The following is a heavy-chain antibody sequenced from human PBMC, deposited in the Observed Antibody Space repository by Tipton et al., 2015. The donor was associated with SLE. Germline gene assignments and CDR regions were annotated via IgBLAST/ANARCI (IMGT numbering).Heavy chain of an antibody. D-gene: IGHD1-14*01. V-gene: IGHV4-31*03. Sequence: TLSLTCTVSGGSISSGGYYWSWNRQHPGKGLEWIGYIYYSGSTYYNPSLKSRVTISVDTSKNQFSLKLSSVTAADTAVYYCARREPDGRFDYWGQGTLVTVSS. CDR2: IYYSGST. CDR3: ARREPDGRFDY. CDR1: GGSISSGGYY. J-gene: IGHJ4*02.